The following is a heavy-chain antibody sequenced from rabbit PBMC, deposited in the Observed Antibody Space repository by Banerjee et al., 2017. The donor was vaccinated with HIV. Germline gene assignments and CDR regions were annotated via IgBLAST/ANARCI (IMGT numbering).Heavy chain of an antibody. D-gene: IGHD6-1*01. CDR3: AREGDSSYGYAWNL. CDR1: GFSFGDRDV. J-gene: IGHJ4*01. Sequence: QEQLVESGGGLVQPEGSLTLTCKASGFSFGDRDVMCWVRQAPGKGLEWIACINTGDGSTYYATWAKGRFTITRSTSLNTVTLQMTSLTAADTATYFCAREGDSSYGYAWNLWGQGTLVTVS. CDR2: INTGDGST. V-gene: IGHV1S47*01.